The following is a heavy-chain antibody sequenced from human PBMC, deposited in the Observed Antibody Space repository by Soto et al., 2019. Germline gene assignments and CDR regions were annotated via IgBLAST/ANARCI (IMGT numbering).Heavy chain of an antibody. J-gene: IGHJ6*03. CDR2: ISSSSSTI. D-gene: IGHD5-12*01. Sequence: GGSLRLSCAASGFTFSSYSMNWVRQAPGKGLEWVSYISSSSSTIYYADSVKGRFTISRDNAKNSLYLQMNSLRAEDTAVYYCARDQFKVATYYYYYMDVWGKGTTVTVSS. CDR3: ARDQFKVATYYYYYMDV. CDR1: GFTFSSYS. V-gene: IGHV3-48*01.